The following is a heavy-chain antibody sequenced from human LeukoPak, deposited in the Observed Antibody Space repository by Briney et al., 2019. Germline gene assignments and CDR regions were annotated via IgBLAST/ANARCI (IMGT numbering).Heavy chain of an antibody. V-gene: IGHV3-23*01. CDR2: ISGSGGGT. Sequence: GGSLRLSCAASGFTFSSYAMSWVRQAPGKGLEWVSAISGSGGGTYYADSVKGRFTISRDNSKNTLYLQMNSLRAEDTAVYYCAKSYSSRVTLPDAFDIWGQGTMVTVSS. CDR3: AKSYSSRVTLPDAFDI. CDR1: GFTFSSYA. J-gene: IGHJ3*02. D-gene: IGHD2-21*02.